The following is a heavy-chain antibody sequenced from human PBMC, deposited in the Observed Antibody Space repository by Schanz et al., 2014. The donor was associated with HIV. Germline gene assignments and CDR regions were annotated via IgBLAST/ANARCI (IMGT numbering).Heavy chain of an antibody. Sequence: QVQLVQSGDEVKKPGASVKVSCKASGYTFSTYGISWVRQATGQGLEWMGWMNPNSGNTGFAQKFQGRVTMTRNTSINTAYMEVSGLKSEDTAVYYCARKMSISNQWLRALYSNYGMDVWGQGTTVTVSS. CDR1: GYTFSTYG. CDR2: MNPNSGNT. D-gene: IGHD5-12*01. V-gene: IGHV1-8*02. CDR3: ARKMSISNQWLRALYSNYGMDV. J-gene: IGHJ6*02.